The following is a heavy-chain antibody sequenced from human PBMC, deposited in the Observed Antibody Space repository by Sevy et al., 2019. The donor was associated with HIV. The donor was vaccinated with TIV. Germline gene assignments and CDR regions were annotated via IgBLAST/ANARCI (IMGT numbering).Heavy chain of an antibody. V-gene: IGHV1-69*13. D-gene: IGHD3-22*01. CDR3: ARDLSKSWKDYYDSSGYYRDDAFDI. CDR2: IIPIFGTA. J-gene: IGHJ3*02. CDR1: GGTFSSYA. Sequence: ASVKVSCKASGGTFSSYAISWVRQAPGQGLEWMGGIIPIFGTANYAQKFQGRVTITADESTSTAYMELSSLRSEDTAVYYCARDLSKSWKDYYDSSGYYRDDAFDISGQGTLVTVSS.